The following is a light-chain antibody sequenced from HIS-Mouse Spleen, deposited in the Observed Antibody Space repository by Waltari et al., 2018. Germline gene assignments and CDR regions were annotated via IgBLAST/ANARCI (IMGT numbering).Light chain of an antibody. V-gene: IGLV2-23*01. Sequence: QSALTQPASVSGSPGQSITISCTGTSSDVGSYNLVSWYQQHPGKAPKLMIYEGSKRPSGVSNRFSCSKSANTASLTISGLQAEDEADYYCCSYAGSSTYVVFGGGTKLTVL. J-gene: IGLJ2*01. CDR2: EGS. CDR3: CSYAGSSTYVV. CDR1: SSDVGSYNL.